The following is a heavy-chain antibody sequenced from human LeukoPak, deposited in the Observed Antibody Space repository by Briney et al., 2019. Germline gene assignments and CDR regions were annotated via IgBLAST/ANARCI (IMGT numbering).Heavy chain of an antibody. CDR2: INHSGST. V-gene: IGHV4-34*01. CDR1: GGSFSGYY. CDR3: ARGLWLSLGAFDI. D-gene: IGHD5-12*01. J-gene: IGHJ3*02. Sequence: SETLSLTCAVYGGSFSGYYWSWIRQPPGKGLEWIGEINHSGSTNYNPSLKSRVTISVDTSKNQFSLKLSSVTAADTAVYHCARGLWLSLGAFDIWGQGTMVTVSS.